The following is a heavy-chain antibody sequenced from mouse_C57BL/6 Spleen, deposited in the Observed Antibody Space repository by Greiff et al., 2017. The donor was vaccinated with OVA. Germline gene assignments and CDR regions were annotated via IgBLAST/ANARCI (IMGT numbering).Heavy chain of an antibody. J-gene: IGHJ1*03. CDR3: ARELITTVVAPGYFDV. D-gene: IGHD1-1*01. CDR1: GYTFTSYW. CDR2: IDPNSGGT. V-gene: IGHV1-72*01. Sequence: QVHVKQPGAELVKPGASVKLSCKASGYTFTSYWMHWVKQRPGRGLEWIGRIDPNSGGTKYNEKFKSKATLTVDKPSSTAYMQLSSLTSEDSAVYYCARELITTVVAPGYFDVWGTGTTVTVSS.